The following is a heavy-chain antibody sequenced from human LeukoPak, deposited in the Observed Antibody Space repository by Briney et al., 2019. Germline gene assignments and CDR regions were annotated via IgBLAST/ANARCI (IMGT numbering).Heavy chain of an antibody. J-gene: IGHJ4*02. CDR3: ARDLHCGGDCYSYYFDY. CDR1: GCTFSSYG. CDR2: IWYDGSNK. D-gene: IGHD2-21*02. Sequence: GSLRLSCAASGCTFSSYGMHWVRQAPGKGLEWVAVIWYDGSNKYYADSVKGRFTISRDNSKNTLYLQMNSLRAEDTAVYYCARDLHCGGDCYSYYFDYWGQGTLVTVSS. V-gene: IGHV3-33*01.